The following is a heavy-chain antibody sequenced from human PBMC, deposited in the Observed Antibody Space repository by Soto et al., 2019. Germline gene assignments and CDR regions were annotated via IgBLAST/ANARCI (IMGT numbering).Heavy chain of an antibody. D-gene: IGHD4-4*01. J-gene: IGHJ5*02. CDR3: ARTTVRGVNWFDP. V-gene: IGHV4-59*01. CDR2: IYYSGST. Sequence: SETLSLTCTVSGGSISSCYWSWIRQPPGKGLEWIGYIYYSGSTNYNPSLKSRVTISVDTSKNQFSLKLSSVTAADTAVYYCARTTVRGVNWFDPWGQGTLVTVSS. CDR1: GGSISSCY.